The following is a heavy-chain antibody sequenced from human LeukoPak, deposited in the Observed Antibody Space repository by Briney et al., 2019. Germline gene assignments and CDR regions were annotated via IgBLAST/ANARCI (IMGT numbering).Heavy chain of an antibody. J-gene: IGHJ4*02. Sequence: PGGSLRLSCAASGFTFSNYWMSWVRQAPGKGLEGVANIKEDGSDKNYVDSVRGRFTISRDNAKNALYLQMNSLRAEDTAVYYCGREIPGGTTSLDCWGQGTVVTVSS. CDR3: GREIPGGTTSLDC. V-gene: IGHV3-7*04. D-gene: IGHD1-7*01. CDR2: IKEDGSDK. CDR1: GFTFSNYW.